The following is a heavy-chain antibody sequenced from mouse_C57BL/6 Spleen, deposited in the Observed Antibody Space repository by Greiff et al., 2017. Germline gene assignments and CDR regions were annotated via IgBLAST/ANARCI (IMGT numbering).Heavy chain of an antibody. CDR2: IDPSDSYT. CDR1: GYTFTSYW. V-gene: IGHV1-69*01. D-gene: IGHD1-1*01. CDR3: ARRGGSSSYFDY. Sequence: QVQLQQSGAELVMPGASVKLSCKASGYTFTSYWMHWVKQRPGQGLEWIGEIDPSDSYTNYNQKFKGKSTLTVDKSSSTAYMQLSSLTSEDSAVYYCARRGGSSSYFDYWGQGTTLTVSS. J-gene: IGHJ2*01.